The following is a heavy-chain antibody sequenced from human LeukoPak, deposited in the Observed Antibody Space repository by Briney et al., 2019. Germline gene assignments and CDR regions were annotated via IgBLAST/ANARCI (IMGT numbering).Heavy chain of an antibody. CDR3: ARDGYYYDSSGYSDY. CDR2: IIPIFGIA. V-gene: IGHV1-69*04. Sequence: ASVKVSCKASGGTFSSYAISWVRQAPGQGLEWMGRIIPIFGIANYAQKFQGGVTITADKSTSTAYMELSSLRSEDTAVYYCARDGYYYDSSGYSDYWGQGTLVTVSS. J-gene: IGHJ4*02. D-gene: IGHD3-22*01. CDR1: GGTFSSYA.